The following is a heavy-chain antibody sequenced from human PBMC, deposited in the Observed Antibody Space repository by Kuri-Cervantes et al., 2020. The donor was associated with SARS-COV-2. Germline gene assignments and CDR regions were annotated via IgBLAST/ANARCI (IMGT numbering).Heavy chain of an antibody. CDR2: IYHSGST. CDR1: GYSISSGYY. CDR3: ARFEEFFDY. D-gene: IGHD3-10*01. Sequence: SETLSLTCTVSGYSISSGYYWGWIRQPPGKGLEWIGSIYHSGSTNYNPSLKSRVTISVDTSKNQFSLKLSSVTAADTAVYYCARFEEFFDYWGQGTLVTVSS. J-gene: IGHJ4*02. V-gene: IGHV4-38-2*02.